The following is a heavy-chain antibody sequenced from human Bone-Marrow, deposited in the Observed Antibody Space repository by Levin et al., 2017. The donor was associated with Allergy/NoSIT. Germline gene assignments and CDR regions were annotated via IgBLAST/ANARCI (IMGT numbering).Heavy chain of an antibody. CDR3: ATARCSGSRMSCFGGDAFDF. J-gene: IGHJ3*01. Sequence: RTGGSLRLSCEASEVNFDKFWMNWVRQVPGKGLEWVANIRQDGIEKYYVDSVKGRFTISRDNAKKSLYLQMNNLRGEDTAIYFCATARCSGSRMSCFGGDAFDFWGQGTMVAVSS. CDR1: EVNFDKFW. V-gene: IGHV3-7*01. D-gene: IGHD1-26*01. CDR2: IRQDGIEK.